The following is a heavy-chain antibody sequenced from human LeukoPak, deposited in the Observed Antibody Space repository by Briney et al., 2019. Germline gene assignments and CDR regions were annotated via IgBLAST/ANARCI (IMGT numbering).Heavy chain of an antibody. Sequence: GGSLRLSCAASGFIVSSNYMSWVRHAPGKGLEWVGRIKSKTDGGTIDYAAPVKGRFIISRDDSKNTLYLQMNSLKTEDTAVYYCTTVLRYYSGSYSDYWGQGTLVTVSS. CDR3: TTVLRYYSGSYSDY. D-gene: IGHD3-10*01. J-gene: IGHJ4*02. CDR2: IKSKTDGGTI. V-gene: IGHV3-15*01. CDR1: GFIVSSNY.